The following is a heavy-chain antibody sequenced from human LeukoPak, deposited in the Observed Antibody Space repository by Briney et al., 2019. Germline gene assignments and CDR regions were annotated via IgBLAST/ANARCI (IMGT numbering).Heavy chain of an antibody. V-gene: IGHV1-18*01. J-gene: IGHJ4*02. CDR2: ISAHSGNT. Sequence: GASVKVACKTFGYTLSTYCIIWVRQAPGQGFQWMGWISAHSGNTKYAENFQGRISLTTDTSATTAYMELRSLTSDDTAVYYCARDESSGGSPLELVYWGQGSLVTVAS. CDR1: GYTLSTYC. CDR3: ARDESSGGSPLELVY. D-gene: IGHD1-1*01.